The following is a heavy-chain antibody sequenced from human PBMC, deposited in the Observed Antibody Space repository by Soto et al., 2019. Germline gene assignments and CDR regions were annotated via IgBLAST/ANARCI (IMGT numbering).Heavy chain of an antibody. CDR1: GFTFSSYA. Sequence: GGSLRLSCAASGFTFSSYAMSWVRQATGKGLEWVSAISGSGGSTYYADSVKGRFTISRDNSKNTLYLQMNSLRAEDTAVYYCAKGDTIFGVVISGLDYWGQGTLVTVSS. J-gene: IGHJ4*02. CDR2: ISGSGGST. V-gene: IGHV3-23*01. D-gene: IGHD3-3*01. CDR3: AKGDTIFGVVISGLDY.